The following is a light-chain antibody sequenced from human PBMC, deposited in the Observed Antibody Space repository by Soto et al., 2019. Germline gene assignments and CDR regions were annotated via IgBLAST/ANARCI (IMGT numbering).Light chain of an antibody. CDR2: KAS. CDR1: QSISNW. J-gene: IGKJ1*01. CDR3: QQYNRYPLT. Sequence: DIQMTQSPSTLSASVGDRFTITCRASQSISNWLAWYQQKPGKAPKVLISKASSLESGVPSRFSGSGSGTEFTLTISSLQPDDFAIYYCQQYNRYPLTFGPGTKVEIK. V-gene: IGKV1-5*03.